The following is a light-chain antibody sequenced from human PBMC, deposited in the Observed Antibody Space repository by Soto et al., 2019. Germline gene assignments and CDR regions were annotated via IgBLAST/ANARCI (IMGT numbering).Light chain of an antibody. CDR2: GAS. Sequence: EIGLTQSPATLSLSPGERATLSCRASQSVSSSYVAWYQQKPGQAPRLLIYGASSRASGIPDRFSGSGSGTEFSLTISRLEPEDFALYYCQQYGSSPYTFCQGTKLEIK. V-gene: IGKV3-20*01. J-gene: IGKJ2*01. CDR1: QSVSSSY. CDR3: QQYGSSPYT.